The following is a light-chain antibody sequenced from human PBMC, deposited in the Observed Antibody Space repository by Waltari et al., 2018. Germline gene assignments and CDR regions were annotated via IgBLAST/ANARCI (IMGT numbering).Light chain of an antibody. J-gene: IGLJ1*01. CDR1: RSHIGAYSY. CDR2: GVS. CDR3: SSFTDSRIYV. V-gene: IGLV2-14*03. Sequence: QAALTQPASVSGSPGQSITIPCPGTRSHIGAYSYVSWFQQHPGKAPKLMICGVSIRPSGVSTRFSGSKSGNTASLTISGLQAEDEADYYCSSFTDSRIYVFGSGTKVTVL.